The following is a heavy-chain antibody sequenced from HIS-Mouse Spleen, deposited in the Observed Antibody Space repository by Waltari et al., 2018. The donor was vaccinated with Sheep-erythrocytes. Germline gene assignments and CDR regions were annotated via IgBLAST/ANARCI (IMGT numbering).Heavy chain of an antibody. J-gene: IGHJ4*02. CDR3: AKDISRNIVVVPAAVGDY. V-gene: IGHV3-9*01. Sequence: EVQLVESGGGLVQPGRSLRLSCAASGFSFDDYSMPWVRQDPVKGWEWGSGMSENGGSIGEAESWKGRFTVPRANATNALYLQMNSLRAEDTALYYCAKDISRNIVVVPAAVGDYWGQGTLVTVSS. CDR2: MSENGGSI. D-gene: IGHD2-2*01. CDR1: GFSFDDYS.